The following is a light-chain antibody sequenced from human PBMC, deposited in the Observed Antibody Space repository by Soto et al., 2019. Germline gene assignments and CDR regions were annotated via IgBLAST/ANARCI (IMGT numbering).Light chain of an antibody. CDR2: AAS. J-gene: IGKJ5*01. V-gene: IGKV1-9*01. CDR1: EDISSY. Sequence: IQLTQSPSSLSASVGDRVTFTCRASEDISSYLVWYQQKPGAAPKLLIYAASALHSGVPSRFSGSGSGTDFTLTISSLHPEDFAVYFCQQFKNYPITFGQGTRLELK. CDR3: QQFKNYPIT.